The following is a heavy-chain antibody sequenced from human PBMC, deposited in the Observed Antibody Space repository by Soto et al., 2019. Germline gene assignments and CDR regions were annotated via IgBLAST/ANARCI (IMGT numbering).Heavy chain of an antibody. V-gene: IGHV3-53*01. J-gene: IGHJ6*02. D-gene: IGHD6-19*01. CDR1: GFTVKNYQ. CDR2: IYSGGVT. Sequence: PGGSLRLSCAASGFTVKNYQMNWVRQAPGKGLEWVSVIYSGGVTYYPDSVKGRFTIIRDTSRNSVYLQMNSLRADDTAIYYCARDSSTTGCYGLDVWRQGTTVTVSS. CDR3: ARDSSTTGCYGLDV.